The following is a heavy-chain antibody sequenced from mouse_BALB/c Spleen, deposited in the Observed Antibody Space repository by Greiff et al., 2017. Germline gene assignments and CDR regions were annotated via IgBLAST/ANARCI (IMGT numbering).Heavy chain of an antibody. D-gene: IGHD1-1*01. CDR1: GYTFTSYW. CDR3: SYGRGFDY. Sequence: QVQLQQSGAELAKPGASVKMSCKASGYTFTSYWMHWVKQRPGQGLEWIGYINPSTGYTEYNQKFKDKATLTADKSSSTAYMQLSSLTSEDSAVYYCSYGRGFDYWGQGTTLTVSS. V-gene: IGHV1-7*01. J-gene: IGHJ2*01. CDR2: INPSTGYT.